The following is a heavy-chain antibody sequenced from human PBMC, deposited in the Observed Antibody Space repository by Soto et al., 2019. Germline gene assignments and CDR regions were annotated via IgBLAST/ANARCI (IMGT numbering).Heavy chain of an antibody. V-gene: IGHV4-30-2*01. CDR3: ARDNTGSLDS. Sequence: PSETLSLTCAVSRGSISSGGYSWSWIRQPPGKGLEWIGFIYHTGSTYYNPSLESRVTISVDRSKNQLYLRLSSVIAADTAVYYCARDNTGSLDSWGQGTLVTSPQ. CDR1: RGSISSGGYS. J-gene: IGHJ5*01. D-gene: IGHD3-10*01. CDR2: IYHTGST.